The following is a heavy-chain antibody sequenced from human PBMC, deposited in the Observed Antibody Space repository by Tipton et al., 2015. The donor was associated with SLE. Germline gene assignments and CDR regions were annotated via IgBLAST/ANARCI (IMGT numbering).Heavy chain of an antibody. Sequence: SLRLSCTASGFTFGDYAMSWFRQAPGKGLEWVGFIRSKAYGGTTEYAASVKGRFSISRDDSKSIAYLQMNSLKTEDTAVYYCTRDSEGVIDFWSGFDYWGQGTLVTVSS. CDR1: GFTFGDYA. CDR2: IRSKAYGGTT. V-gene: IGHV3-49*03. J-gene: IGHJ4*02. D-gene: IGHD3-3*01. CDR3: TRDSEGVIDFWSGFDY.